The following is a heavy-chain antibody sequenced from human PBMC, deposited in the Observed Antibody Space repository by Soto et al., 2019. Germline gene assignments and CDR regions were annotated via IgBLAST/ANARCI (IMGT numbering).Heavy chain of an antibody. CDR2: ISGSGGST. D-gene: IGHD6-13*01. V-gene: IGHV3-23*01. CDR3: AKDLNDSSSWYYYYYMDV. J-gene: IGHJ6*03. CDR1: GFTFSSCA. Sequence: GGSLRLSCAASGFTFSSCAMSWVRQAPGKGLEWVSAISGSGGSTYYADSVKGRFTISRDNSKNTLYLQMNSLRAEDTAVYYCAKDLNDSSSWYYYYYMDVWGKGTPVTVSS.